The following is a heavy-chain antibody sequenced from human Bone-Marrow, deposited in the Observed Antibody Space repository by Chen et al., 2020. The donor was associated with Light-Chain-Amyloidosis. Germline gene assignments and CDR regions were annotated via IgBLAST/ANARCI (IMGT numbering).Heavy chain of an antibody. Sequence: QVQLVQSGAEVKKPGASVKVSCKASGYSFIGYYMYWVRQAPGQGLEWMGWINPNSGGTNYAQKFQGRVTMTRDTSISTAYMELSRLRSDDTAVYYCARDRPWVGSGGYYFDYWGQGTLVTVSS. J-gene: IGHJ4*02. CDR1: GYSFIGYY. V-gene: IGHV1-2*02. CDR3: ARDRPWVGSGGYYFDY. D-gene: IGHD6-25*01. CDR2: INPNSGGT.